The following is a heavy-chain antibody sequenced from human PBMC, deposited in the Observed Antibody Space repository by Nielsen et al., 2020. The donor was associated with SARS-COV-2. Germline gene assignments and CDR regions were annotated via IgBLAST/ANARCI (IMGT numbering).Heavy chain of an antibody. CDR1: GFSFSSHW. J-gene: IGHJ3*01. D-gene: IGHD2-8*02. V-gene: IGHV3-7*01. CDR2: IDPDGSDK. CDR3: ARDWSRAFDV. Sequence: GGSLRLSCAASGFSFSSHWMSWVRQVPGKGLEWVADIDPDGSDKVYVDSVKGRFTISRDNANRSMSLQMNNLRVEDTAVYYCARDWSRAFDVWGQGTMVTVSS.